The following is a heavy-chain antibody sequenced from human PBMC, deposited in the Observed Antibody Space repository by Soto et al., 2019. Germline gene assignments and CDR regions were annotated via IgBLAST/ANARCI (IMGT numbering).Heavy chain of an antibody. CDR2: IRRKATNYAT. Sequence: EVQLVESGCGFVQHGGSLKLSCAASGFIFSDSALHWVRQAGEKAQDLVGRIRRKATNYATTYAASVEGRFAISRDDSKTKAYLKINSLQTEETAIYYCTRGIDVWSGYPRYSLDFRGQGTLVTVSS. D-gene: IGHD3-3*01. CDR3: TRGIDVWSGYPRYSLDF. CDR1: GFIFSDSA. V-gene: IGHV3-73*02. J-gene: IGHJ4*02.